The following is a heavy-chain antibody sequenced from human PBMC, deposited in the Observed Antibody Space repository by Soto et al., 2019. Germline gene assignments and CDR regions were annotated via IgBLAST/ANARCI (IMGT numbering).Heavy chain of an antibody. D-gene: IGHD4-17*01. Sequence: SETLSLTCTVAGPSIIIITHYWGWIRHTPGKGLEWTGSIYYSGSTYYNPSLKSRVTISVDTSKNQFSLKLSSVTAADTAAYYCARHRRYGDYPYYYYYMDVWGKGTTVT. CDR3: ARHRRYGDYPYYYYYMDV. CDR1: GPSIIIITHY. J-gene: IGHJ6*03. CDR2: IYYSGST. V-gene: IGHV4-39*01.